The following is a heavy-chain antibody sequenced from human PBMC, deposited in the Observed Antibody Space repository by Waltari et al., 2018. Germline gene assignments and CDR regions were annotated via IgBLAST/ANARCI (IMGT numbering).Heavy chain of an antibody. J-gene: IGHJ5*02. D-gene: IGHD3-3*01. CDR2: SSRIGGTE. CDR1: GGTFSSYA. Sequence: QVQLVQSGAAVKKPVSSVKVSCKASGGTFSSYAISCVPQAPGPGLEWLGRSSRIGGTENEGQKGQGKEKITTDEGTSREDRERGSRRSEEKAGDESANEMGHDFWLEGWFDHWGQGTRVTGSS. V-gene: IGHV1-69*05. CDR3: ANEMGHDFWLEGWFDH.